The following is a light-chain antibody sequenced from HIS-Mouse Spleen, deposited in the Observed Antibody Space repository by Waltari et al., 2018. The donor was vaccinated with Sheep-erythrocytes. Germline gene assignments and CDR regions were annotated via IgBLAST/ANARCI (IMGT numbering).Light chain of an antibody. J-gene: IGKJ4*01. V-gene: IGKV1-5*03. CDR1: QSISSW. Sequence: DLQITQSPSTLSASVGDRVTIPCRASQSISSWLAWYQQKPGKAPKLLIYKASSLESGVPSRFSGSGSGTEFTLTISSLQPDDFATYYCQQYNSYSPLTFGGGTKVEIK. CDR3: QQYNSYSPLT. CDR2: KAS.